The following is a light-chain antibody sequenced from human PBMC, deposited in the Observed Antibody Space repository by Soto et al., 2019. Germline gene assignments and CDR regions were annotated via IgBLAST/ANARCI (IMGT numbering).Light chain of an antibody. J-gene: IGLJ1*01. CDR3: HSYDNRLSGDV. CDR1: SSNIGAGYD. V-gene: IGLV1-40*01. Sequence: QSVLTQPPSVSGAPGQRVTISCTGSSSNIGAGYDVHWYQQLPGPAPKLLIYGNNNRPSGVPDRFSGSKSGTSASLAITGLQAEDEADYYCHSYDNRLSGDVFGTGTKVTVL. CDR2: GNN.